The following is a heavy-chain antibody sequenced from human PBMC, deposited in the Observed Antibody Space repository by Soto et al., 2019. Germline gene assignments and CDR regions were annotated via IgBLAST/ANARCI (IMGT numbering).Heavy chain of an antibody. J-gene: IGHJ4*02. CDR3: ARVHDDSSGYYSDY. CDR2: MNPNSGNT. CDR1: GYTFTSYD. Sequence: QVQLVQSGAEVKKPGASVKVSCKASGYTFTSYDINWVRQATGQGLEWMGWMNPNSGNTGYAQKFQGRVTMTRNTSRSTAYMELSSLRSEDTAVYYWARVHDDSSGYYSDYWGQGTLVTVSS. V-gene: IGHV1-8*01. D-gene: IGHD3-22*01.